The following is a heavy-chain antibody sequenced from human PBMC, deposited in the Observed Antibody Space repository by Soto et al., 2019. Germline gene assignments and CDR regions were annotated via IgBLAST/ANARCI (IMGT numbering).Heavy chain of an antibody. Sequence: GGSLRLSCAASGFTFSSYAMSWVRQAPGKGPEWVSAISGSGGSTYYADSVKGRFTISRDNSKNTLYLQMNSLRAEDTAVYYCAKDKRGYSYGLADYWGQGALVTVSS. CDR2: ISGSGGST. CDR1: GFTFSSYA. D-gene: IGHD5-18*01. CDR3: AKDKRGYSYGLADY. J-gene: IGHJ4*02. V-gene: IGHV3-23*01.